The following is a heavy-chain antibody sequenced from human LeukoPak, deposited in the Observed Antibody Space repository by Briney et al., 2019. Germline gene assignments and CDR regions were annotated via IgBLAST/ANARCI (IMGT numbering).Heavy chain of an antibody. V-gene: IGHV1-24*01. D-gene: IGHD6-19*01. CDR1: GYTLTELS. CDR2: FDPEDGET. J-gene: IGHJ4*02. Sequence: GASVKVSCKVSGYTLTELSMHWVRQAPGKGLEWMGGFDPEDGETIYAQKFQGRVTMTEDTSTDTAYMELSSLRSEDTAVYYCATARISVAGTVWGFDYWGQGTLVTVSS. CDR3: ATARISVAGTVWGFDY.